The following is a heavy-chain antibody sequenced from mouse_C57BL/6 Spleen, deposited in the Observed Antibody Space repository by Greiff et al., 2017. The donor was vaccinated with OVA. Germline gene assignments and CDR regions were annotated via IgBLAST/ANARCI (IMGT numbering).Heavy chain of an antibody. J-gene: IGHJ1*03. D-gene: IGHD2-2*01. CDR1: GYTFTSYW. CDR2: IDPSDSYT. V-gene: IGHV1-59*01. Sequence: QVQLQQPGAELVRPGTSVKLSCKASGYTFTSYWMHWVKQRPGQGLEWIGVIDPSDSYTNYNQKFKGKATLTVDTSSSTAYMQLSSLTSEDSAVYYGAREVMVTTGYFDVWGTGTTVTVSS. CDR3: AREVMVTTGYFDV.